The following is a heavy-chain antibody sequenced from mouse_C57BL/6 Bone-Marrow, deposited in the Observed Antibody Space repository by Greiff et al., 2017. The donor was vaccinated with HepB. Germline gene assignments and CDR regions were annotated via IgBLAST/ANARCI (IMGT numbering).Heavy chain of an antibody. D-gene: IGHD1-1*01. CDR1: GFTFSDYG. CDR2: ISSGSSTI. V-gene: IGHV5-17*01. CDR3: ARPIEYGSSPAWFAY. Sequence: EVKVVESGGGLVKPGGSLKLSCAASGFTFSDYGMHWVRQAPEKGLEWVAYISSGSSTIYYADTVKGRFTISRDNAKNTLFLQMTSLRSEDTAMYYCARPIEYGSSPAWFAYWGQGTLVTVSA. J-gene: IGHJ3*01.